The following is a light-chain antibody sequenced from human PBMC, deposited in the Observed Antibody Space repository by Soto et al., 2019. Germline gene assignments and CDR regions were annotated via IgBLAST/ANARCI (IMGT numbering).Light chain of an antibody. J-gene: IGKJ2*01. Sequence: EIVLTQSPGTLSLSPGERATLSCRASQSVSSSYLAWYQQQPGQAPRLLIYGASSRATGIPDRFSGSGSGTDFPLTISRLEPEDFAVYYCQQYGSSPQYTFGQGTKLEIK. CDR2: GAS. CDR1: QSVSSSY. V-gene: IGKV3-20*01. CDR3: QQYGSSPQYT.